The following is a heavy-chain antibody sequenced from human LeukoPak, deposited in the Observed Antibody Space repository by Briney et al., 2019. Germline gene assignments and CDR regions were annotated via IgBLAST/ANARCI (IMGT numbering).Heavy chain of an antibody. J-gene: IGHJ6*04. V-gene: IGHV5-10-1*01. CDR1: GYSFTSYW. CDR3: ARHSYGSGSYYYYYGMDV. Sequence: GESLKISCKGSGYSFTSYWISWVRQMPGKGLDWMGRIDPSDSYTNYSPSFQGHVTISADKSISTAYLQWSSLKASDTAMYYCARHSYGSGSYYYYYGMDVWGKGTTVTVSS. CDR2: IDPSDSYT. D-gene: IGHD3-10*01.